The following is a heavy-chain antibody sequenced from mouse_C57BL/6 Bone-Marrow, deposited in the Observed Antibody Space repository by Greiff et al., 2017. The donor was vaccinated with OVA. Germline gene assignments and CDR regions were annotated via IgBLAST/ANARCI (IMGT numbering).Heavy chain of an antibody. CDR1: GYTFTDYY. CDR3: ARSGVYDGYWGFAY. CDR2: INPNNGGT. D-gene: IGHD2-3*01. V-gene: IGHV1-26*01. Sequence: EVQLQQSGPELVKPGASVKISCKASGYTFTDYYMNWVKQSHGKSLEWIGDINPNNGGTSYNQKFKGKATLTVDKSSSTAYMELRSLTSEDSAVYYCARSGVYDGYWGFAYWGQGTLVTVSA. J-gene: IGHJ3*01.